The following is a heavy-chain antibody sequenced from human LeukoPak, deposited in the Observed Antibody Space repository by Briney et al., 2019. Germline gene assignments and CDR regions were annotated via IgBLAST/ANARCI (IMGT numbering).Heavy chain of an antibody. CDR1: VGTFSSYA. CDR2: SIPIFGTA. V-gene: IGHV1-69*05. Sequence: SVTVSLKGSVGTFSSYACSWVRQAPAQGLDWVGRSIPIFGTANYAQRFQGRLTITTHEPTSTAYVELSSLRSEHTDVYYCANKGAVAGSFDYWGQGTLVTVSS. D-gene: IGHD6-13*01. J-gene: IGHJ4*02. CDR3: ANKGAVAGSFDY.